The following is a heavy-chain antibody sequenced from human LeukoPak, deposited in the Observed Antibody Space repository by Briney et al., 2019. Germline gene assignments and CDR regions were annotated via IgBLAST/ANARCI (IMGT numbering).Heavy chain of an antibody. J-gene: IGHJ3*02. V-gene: IGHV4-30-4*01. CDR3: ARELEYCSSTSCHKALDI. CDR1: GGSISSGDYY. D-gene: IGHD2-2*01. Sequence: PSQTLSLTCTVSGGSISSGDYYWSWIRQPPGKGLEWIGYIYYSGSTYYNPSLKSRVTISVDTSKNQFSLKLSSVTAADTAVYYCARELEYCSSTSCHKALDIWGQGTMVTVSS. CDR2: IYYSGST.